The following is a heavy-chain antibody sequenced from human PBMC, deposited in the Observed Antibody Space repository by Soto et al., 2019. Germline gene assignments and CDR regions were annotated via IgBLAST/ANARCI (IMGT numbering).Heavy chain of an antibody. Sequence: SETLSLTCAVYGGSFSGYYWNWIRQPPGKGLEWIGEINHSGSTNYNPSLKSRVTISVDTSKNQFSLKLSSVTAADTAVYYCARGFRTGGAXRGWGQGTMVTVSS. CDR2: INHSGST. CDR3: ARGFRTGGAXRG. J-gene: IGHJ3*01. CDR1: GGSFSGYY. V-gene: IGHV4-34*01. D-gene: IGHD2-21*01.